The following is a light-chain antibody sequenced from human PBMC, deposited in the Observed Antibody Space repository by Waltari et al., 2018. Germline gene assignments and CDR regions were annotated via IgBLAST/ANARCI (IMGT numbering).Light chain of an antibody. CDR3: QQYNNWPPWT. J-gene: IGKJ1*01. V-gene: IGKV3-15*01. CDR1: QTVSSN. CDR2: GAS. Sequence: ETVMTQSPATLSVSPGERATLSCRASQTVSSNLAWYQQKPGQAPRLLIYGASTRATGNPGRFSGSGSGTQFTLTISSLQSEDFAVYYCQQYNNWPPWTFGQGTKVEIK.